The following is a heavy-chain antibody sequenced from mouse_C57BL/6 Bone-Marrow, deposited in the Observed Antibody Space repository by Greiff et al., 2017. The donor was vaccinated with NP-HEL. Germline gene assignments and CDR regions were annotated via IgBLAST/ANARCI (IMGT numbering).Heavy chain of an antibody. V-gene: IGHV1-69*01. D-gene: IGHD1-1*01. CDR2: IDPSDSYT. J-gene: IGHJ3*01. CDR3: AREGGYYGSSSWFAY. CDR1: GYTFTSYW. Sequence: VQLQQPGAELVMPGASVKLSCKASGYTFTSYWMHWVKQRPGQGLEWIGEIDPSDSYTNYNQKFKGKSTLTVDKSSSTAYMQLSSLTSEDSAVYYCAREGGYYGSSSWFAYWGQGTLVTVSA.